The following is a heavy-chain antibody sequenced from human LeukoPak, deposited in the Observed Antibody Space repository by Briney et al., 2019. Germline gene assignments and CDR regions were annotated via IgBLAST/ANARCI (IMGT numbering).Heavy chain of an antibody. CDR2: IDPTDSYT. D-gene: IGHD6-13*01. J-gene: IGHJ3*02. CDR3: ARLQQQLNAFDI. CDR1: GYSFTRYW. V-gene: IGHV5-10-1*01. Sequence: GESLKISCKASGYSFTRYWISWVRQMPGKGLEWMGRIDPTDSYTNYSPSFQGHVTISADKSISTAYLQWSSLKASDTAMYYCARLQQQLNAFDIWGQGTMVTVSS.